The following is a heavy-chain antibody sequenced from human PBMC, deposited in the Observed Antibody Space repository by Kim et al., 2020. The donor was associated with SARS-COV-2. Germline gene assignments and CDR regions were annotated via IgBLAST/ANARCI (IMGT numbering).Heavy chain of an antibody. J-gene: IGHJ2*01. CDR3: ATTPAYYYYRTGYFEWYFDI. V-gene: IGHV1-18*01. CDR1: GFTRNTHG. D-gene: IGHD3-22*01. Sequence: ASVKVSCKASGFTRNTHGINWVRQAPGQGPEWMGWISAYSDYNGETTYAQRFQGRVIMTTDTSSNTAFMELRSLPPDDTAMYYCATTPAYYYYRTGYFEWYFDIWGRSTLVTVSS. CDR2: ISAYSDYNGET.